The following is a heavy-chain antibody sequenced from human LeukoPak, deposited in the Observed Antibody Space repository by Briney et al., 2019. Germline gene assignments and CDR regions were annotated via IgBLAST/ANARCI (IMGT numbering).Heavy chain of an antibody. V-gene: IGHV3-21*01. D-gene: IGHD1-14*01. Sequence: GGSLRLSCAASGVTFSSYSMNWVRQAPGKGLEWVSSISSSSSYIYYADSVKGRFTISRDNAKNSLYLQMNSLRAEDTAVYYCARDASGNPDYWGQGTLVTVSS. CDR2: ISSSSSYI. J-gene: IGHJ4*02. CDR1: GVTFSSYS. CDR3: ARDASGNPDY.